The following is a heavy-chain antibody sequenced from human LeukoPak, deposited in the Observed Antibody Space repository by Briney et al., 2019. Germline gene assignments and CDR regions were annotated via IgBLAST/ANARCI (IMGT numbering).Heavy chain of an antibody. CDR3: AKAKATYSASYFVFDY. V-gene: IGHV3-23*01. CDR1: GFTFSSYA. Sequence: GGSLRLSCAASGFTFSSYAMSWVRQAPGKGLEWVSAISGSGGSTYYADSVKGRFTISRDNSKNTLYLQMNSLRAEDTAVYYCAKAKATYSASYFVFDYWGQGTLVTVSS. CDR2: ISGSGGST. D-gene: IGHD1-26*01. J-gene: IGHJ4*02.